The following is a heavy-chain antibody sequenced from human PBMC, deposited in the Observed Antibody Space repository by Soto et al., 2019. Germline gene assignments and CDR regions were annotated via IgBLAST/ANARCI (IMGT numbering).Heavy chain of an antibody. V-gene: IGHV3-21*04. CDR1: GLNFEKCS. D-gene: IGHD2-15*01. Sequence: VGSLRLSCAASGLNFEKCSMNWVRQPPGKGPEWLASISPSSTYIRYADSVKGRFTISRDNARNSLSLQMMNLRADDTAIYYCATDTGDIEVVPATTWGQGTLVTVSS. CDR3: ATDTGDIEVVPATT. CDR2: ISPSSTYI. J-gene: IGHJ4*02.